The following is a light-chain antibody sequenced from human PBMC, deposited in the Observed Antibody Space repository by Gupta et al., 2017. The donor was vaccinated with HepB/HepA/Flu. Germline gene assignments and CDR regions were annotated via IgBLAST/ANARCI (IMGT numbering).Light chain of an antibody. J-gene: IGLJ1*01. Sequence: QPVLTQPPSASGTPRQRVTIPCSGSSSNIGNDNAYWYQQLPGTAPKLLIYNDNQRPSGVPDRFSGSKSGTTASLAISGLRSEDEADYYCVGWDDSLSGYVFGAGTKVTVL. CDR3: VGWDDSLSGYV. V-gene: IGLV1-47*02. CDR2: NDN. CDR1: SSNIGNDN.